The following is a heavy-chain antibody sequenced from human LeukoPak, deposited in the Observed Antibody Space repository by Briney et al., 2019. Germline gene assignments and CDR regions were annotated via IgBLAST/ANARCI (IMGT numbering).Heavy chain of an antibody. V-gene: IGHV4-59*01. J-gene: IGHJ3*02. CDR2: IYYSGST. Sequence: PSETLSLTCTVSGGSISSYYWSWLRQPPGKGLEWIGYIYYSGSTNYNPSLKSRVTISLDTSKNQFSLKLSSVTAADTALYYCARGVYSGSYHSLFDIWGQGTMVTVSS. CDR3: ARGVYSGSYHSLFDI. CDR1: GGSISSYY. D-gene: IGHD1-26*01.